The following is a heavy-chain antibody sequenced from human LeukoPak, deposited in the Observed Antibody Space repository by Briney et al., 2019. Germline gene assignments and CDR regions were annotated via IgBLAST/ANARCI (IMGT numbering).Heavy chain of an antibody. CDR2: ISSSSSYI. CDR3: ARDRTTVVTLSYYYYMDV. D-gene: IGHD4-23*01. Sequence: MSGGSLRLSCAASGFTFSSYSMNWVRQAPGKGLEWVSSISSSSSYIYYADSVKGRFTVSRDNAKNSLYLQMNSLRAEDTAVYYCARDRTTVVTLSYYYYMDVWGKGTTVTVSS. J-gene: IGHJ6*03. V-gene: IGHV3-21*01. CDR1: GFTFSSYS.